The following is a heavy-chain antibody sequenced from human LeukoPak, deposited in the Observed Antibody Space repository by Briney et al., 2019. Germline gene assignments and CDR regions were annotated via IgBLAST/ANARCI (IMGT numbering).Heavy chain of an antibody. CDR2: ISWNSGSI. J-gene: IGHJ4*02. CDR1: GFAFDDYA. Sequence: GGSLRLSCAASGFAFDDYAMHWVRQAPGKGLEWVSGISWNSGSIGYADSVKGRFTISRDNAKNSLYLQMNSLRAEDTALYYCAKDSRAVAGRSPIDYWGQGTLVTVSS. D-gene: IGHD6-19*01. CDR3: AKDSRAVAGRSPIDY. V-gene: IGHV3-9*01.